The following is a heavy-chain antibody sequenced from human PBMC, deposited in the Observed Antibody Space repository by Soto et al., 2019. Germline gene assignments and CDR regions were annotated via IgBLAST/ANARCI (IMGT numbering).Heavy chain of an antibody. J-gene: IGHJ2*01. CDR3: ASEGGDGYDWEVYWFFDX. Sequence: SVKVSCKASGGIFSNYAIDWLRQTPGHGLEWLGRFTPSFGTANYPQKFQGRLTISADEPASTTFLELNDLRSEDAGLYYCASEGGDGYDWEVYWFFDXWGPGTLVTVSX. CDR1: GGIFSNYA. D-gene: IGHD5-12*01. V-gene: IGHV1-69*13. CDR2: FTPSFGTA.